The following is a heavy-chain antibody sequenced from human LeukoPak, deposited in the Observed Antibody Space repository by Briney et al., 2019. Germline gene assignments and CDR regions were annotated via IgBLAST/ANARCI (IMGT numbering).Heavy chain of an antibody. D-gene: IGHD5-24*01. Sequence: PGGSLRLSCAASGFTFSSYAMSWVRQAPGKGLEWVSAISGSGGSTYYADSVKGRFTISRDNPQNTLSLHMNSLRGDDAAVYYCARGPRDGYNNDAFDIWGQGTMVIVSS. CDR2: ISGSGGST. J-gene: IGHJ3*02. CDR3: ARGPRDGYNNDAFDI. CDR1: GFTFSSYA. V-gene: IGHV3-23*01.